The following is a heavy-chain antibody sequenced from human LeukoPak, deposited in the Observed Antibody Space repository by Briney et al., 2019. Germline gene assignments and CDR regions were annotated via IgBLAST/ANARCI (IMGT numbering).Heavy chain of an antibody. Sequence: GGSLRLSCAASGFIFSNYGMHWVRQAPGKGLEWVSGISGNGVGTDYADSVTGRFTISRDNSKNTLYLQMNSLRAEDTAVYYCAKPVRGGNRPYYFDYWGQGTLVTVSS. D-gene: IGHD3-16*01. J-gene: IGHJ4*02. CDR3: AKPVRGGNRPYYFDY. CDR2: ISGNGVGT. CDR1: GFIFSNYG. V-gene: IGHV3-23*01.